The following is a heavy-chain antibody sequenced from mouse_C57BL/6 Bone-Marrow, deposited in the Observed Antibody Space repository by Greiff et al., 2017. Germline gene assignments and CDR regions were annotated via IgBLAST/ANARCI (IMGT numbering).Heavy chain of an antibody. CDR3: ARGGGLRPWFAY. D-gene: IGHD2-4*01. V-gene: IGHV5-4*03. Sequence: DVKLVESGGGLVKPGGSLKLSCAASGFTFSSYAMSWVRQTPEKRLEWVATISDGGSYTYYPDNVKGRFTIARDNAKNNLYLQMSHLKSEDTAMYYCARGGGLRPWFAYGGQGTRVTVSA. J-gene: IGHJ3*01. CDR1: GFTFSSYA. CDR2: ISDGGSYT.